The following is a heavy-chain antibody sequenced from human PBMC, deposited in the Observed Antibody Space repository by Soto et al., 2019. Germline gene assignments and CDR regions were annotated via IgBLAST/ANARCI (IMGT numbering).Heavy chain of an antibody. D-gene: IGHD5-18*01. CDR2: IIPMFGIG. CDR1: GGSFSKYG. CDR3: AGGYGENYFYAMGV. Sequence: QVQLVQSGAEVKMPGSSVRVSCKASGGSFSKYGISWVRQAPGQGLEWMGGIIPMFGIGNYAEKFLGRVTITADEATSTSYMALSSLRSEDTAVYFCAGGYGENYFYAMGVWGQGTTVTVSS. J-gene: IGHJ6*02. V-gene: IGHV1-69*01.